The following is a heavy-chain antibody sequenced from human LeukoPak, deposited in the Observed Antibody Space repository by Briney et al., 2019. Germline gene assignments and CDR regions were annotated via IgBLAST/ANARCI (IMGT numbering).Heavy chain of an antibody. V-gene: IGHV3-23*01. CDR1: GFTFSSYA. Sequence: GGSLRRSCAASGFTFSSYAMSWVRQAPGKGLEWVSAISGSGGSTYYADSVKGRFTISRDNSKNTLYLQMNSLRAEDTAVYYCAKAKWESRDAFDIWGQGTMVTVSS. D-gene: IGHD1-26*01. CDR3: AKAKWESRDAFDI. CDR2: ISGSGGST. J-gene: IGHJ3*02.